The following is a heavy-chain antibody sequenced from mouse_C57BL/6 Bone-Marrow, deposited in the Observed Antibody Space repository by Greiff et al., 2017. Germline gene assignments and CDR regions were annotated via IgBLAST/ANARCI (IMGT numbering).Heavy chain of an antibody. CDR2: ISSGGDYI. Sequence: EVKLVESGEGLVKPGGSLKLSCAASGFTFSSYAMSWVRQTPEKRLEWVAYISSGGDYIYYADPVTGRFTLSRDNARNTLYQKMSRLKCEDTAMYYCTREIRVCDMDCWGQGTSVTVSS. CDR1: GFTFSSYA. CDR3: TREIRVCDMDC. D-gene: IGHD2-10*02. J-gene: IGHJ4*01. V-gene: IGHV5-9-1*02.